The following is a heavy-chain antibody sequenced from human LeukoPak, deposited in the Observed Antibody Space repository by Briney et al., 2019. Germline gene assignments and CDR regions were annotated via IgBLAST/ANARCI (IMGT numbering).Heavy chain of an antibody. D-gene: IGHD2-15*01. V-gene: IGHV1-2*02. CDR1: GYTFIGYY. J-gene: IGHJ4*02. Sequence: ASVKVSCKASGYTFIGYYLHWVRQAPGQGLEWMGWINPHNGDTNYAQKFQGRVTMTRDTSITTAYMELSRLKSDDTAVYYCATVRDIVVGGGPYYFDYWGQGTLVTVFS. CDR3: ATVRDIVVGGGPYYFDY. CDR2: INPHNGDT.